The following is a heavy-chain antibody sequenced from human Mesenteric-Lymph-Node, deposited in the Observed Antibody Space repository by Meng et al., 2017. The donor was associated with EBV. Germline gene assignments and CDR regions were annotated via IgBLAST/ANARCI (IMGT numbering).Heavy chain of an antibody. V-gene: IGHV1-18*01. CDR1: CYIFSDYG. Sequence: TPGAYVGLSMEPSCYIFSDYGIAWLRLAPGQGLEWMGLSSAYNGDTNYAQKFQGRVTMTTDTPTGTAYMELGSLRSDDTAVYYCAREGGYYYNYDYWGQGTLFTVSS. CDR2: SSAYNGDT. CDR3: AREGGYYYNYDY. J-gene: IGHJ4*02. D-gene: IGHD3-22*01.